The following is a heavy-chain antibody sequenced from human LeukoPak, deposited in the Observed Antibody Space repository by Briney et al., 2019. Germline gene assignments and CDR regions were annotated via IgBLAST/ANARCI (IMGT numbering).Heavy chain of an antibody. CDR3: ARDRYSSGYYLDY. D-gene: IGHD3-22*01. CDR1: GFTFSSYA. CDR2: ISYDGSNK. Sequence: GGSLRLSRAASGFTFSSYAMHWVRQAPGKGLEWVAVISYDGSNKYYADSVKGRFTISRDNSKNTLYLQMNSLRAEDTAVYYCARDRYSSGYYLDYWGQGTLVTVSS. V-gene: IGHV3-30-3*01. J-gene: IGHJ4*02.